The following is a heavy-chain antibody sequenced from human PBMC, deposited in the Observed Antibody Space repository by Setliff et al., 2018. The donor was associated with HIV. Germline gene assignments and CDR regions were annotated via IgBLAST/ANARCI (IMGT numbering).Heavy chain of an antibody. J-gene: IGHJ6*03. Sequence: SETLSLTCTVSGGSIRSSIYYWGWVRQPPGKGLEWIGGIYYTGSPFYNPSLKSRVTISVDTSNNQFSLKLSSVTAADTAVYYCARGGGTSSPIDYHYYIDVWGKGTTVTVSS. V-gene: IGHV4-39*01. D-gene: IGHD6-6*01. CDR1: GGSIRSSIYY. CDR2: IYYTGSP. CDR3: ARGGGTSSPIDYHYYIDV.